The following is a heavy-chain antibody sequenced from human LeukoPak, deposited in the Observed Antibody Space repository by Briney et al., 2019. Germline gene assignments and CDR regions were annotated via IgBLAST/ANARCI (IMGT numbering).Heavy chain of an antibody. V-gene: IGHV3-23*01. CDR2: ISGGGGST. Sequence: GGSLRLSCAASGFTFSSYAMSWVRQAPGKGLEWVSAISGGGGSTYYADSVKGRFTISRDNSKNTLYLQMNSLRAEDTAVYYCAKGPPPTFGYDSSGYYFDYWGQGTLVTVSS. J-gene: IGHJ4*02. CDR1: GFTFSSYA. D-gene: IGHD3-22*01. CDR3: AKGPPPTFGYDSSGYYFDY.